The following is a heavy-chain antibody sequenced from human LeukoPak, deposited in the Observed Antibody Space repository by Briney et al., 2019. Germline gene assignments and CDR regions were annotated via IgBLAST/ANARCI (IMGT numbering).Heavy chain of an antibody. CDR1: GFTVSSNY. CDR2: IYSGGST. CDR3: ARENMITFGGVIAQNWFDP. D-gene: IGHD3-16*02. Sequence: PGGSLRLSCAASGFTVSSNYMSWVRQAPGKGLEWDSVIYSGGSTYYADSVKGRFTISRDNSKNTLYLQMNSLRAEDTAVYYCARENMITFGGVIAQNWFDPWGQGTLVTVSS. J-gene: IGHJ5*02. V-gene: IGHV3-53*01.